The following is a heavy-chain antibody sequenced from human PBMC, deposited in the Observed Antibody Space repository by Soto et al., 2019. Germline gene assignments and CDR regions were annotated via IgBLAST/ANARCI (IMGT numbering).Heavy chain of an antibody. CDR3: ATDLGSGRIP. J-gene: IGHJ5*02. V-gene: IGHV1-2*02. Sequence: GASVKVSCKTSGYSFTDSHLHWVRQAPGQGLEGMGWIAPSSGGTKFARKFQGRLTMTRDTSISTAYMELSSLGSDDTAVYFCATDLGSGRIPWGQGTLVTVSS. D-gene: IGHD6-25*01. CDR2: IAPSSGGT. CDR1: GYSFTDSH.